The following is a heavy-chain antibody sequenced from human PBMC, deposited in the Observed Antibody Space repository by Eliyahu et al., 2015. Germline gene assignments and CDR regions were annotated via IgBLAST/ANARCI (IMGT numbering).Heavy chain of an antibody. V-gene: IGHV4-38-2*02. CDR3: ARDIGSSDAFNI. CDR2: ILHGGIT. J-gene: IGHJ3*02. Sequence: QVQLQESGPGLVKPSETLSLTCAVSGYSISSGYSWGWIRQPPGKGLEWIGSILHGGITYFNPSLKSRVTISVDTSKNHFSLKLSSVTAADTAVYFCARDIGSSDAFNIWGQGTMVTVSS. D-gene: IGHD6-13*01. CDR1: GYSISSGYS.